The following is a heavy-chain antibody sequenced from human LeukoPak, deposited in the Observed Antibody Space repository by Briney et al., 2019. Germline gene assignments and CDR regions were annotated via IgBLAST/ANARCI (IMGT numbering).Heavy chain of an antibody. CDR1: GFTFSSYA. D-gene: IGHD3-9*01. CDR2: ISYDGSNK. CDR3: ARGPDYDILADYFDY. J-gene: IGHJ4*02. V-gene: IGHV3-30*04. Sequence: GGSLRLSYAASGFTFSSYAMHWVRQAPGKGLEWVAVISYDGSNKYYADSVKGRFTISRDNSKNTLYLQMNSLRPEDTAVYYCARGPDYDILADYFDYRGQGTLVTVSS.